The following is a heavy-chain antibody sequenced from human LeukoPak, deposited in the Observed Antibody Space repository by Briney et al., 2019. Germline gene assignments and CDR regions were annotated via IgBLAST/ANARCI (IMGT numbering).Heavy chain of an antibody. J-gene: IGHJ5*02. D-gene: IGHD2-2*01. CDR3: ARESSSSTNCYVRPLNWFDP. CDR1: GYTFTDYY. Sequence: ASVKVSCKASGYTFTDYYIHWVRPAAGQGLEWMGWIYPNFGGTNYAQKFQGRVTMTRDTSISTAYMELSSLTSDDTAVYYCARESSSSTNCYVRPLNWFDPWGQGTLVSVSS. V-gene: IGHV1-2*02. CDR2: IYPNFGGT.